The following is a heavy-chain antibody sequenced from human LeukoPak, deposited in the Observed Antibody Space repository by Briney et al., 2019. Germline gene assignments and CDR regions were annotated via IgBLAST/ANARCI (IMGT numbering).Heavy chain of an antibody. J-gene: IGHJ4*02. D-gene: IGHD3-10*01. V-gene: IGHV4-34*01. CDR3: AKGYGSGSYLPIDH. CDR1: GGSFSGYY. Sequence: PSETLSLTCAVYGGSFSGYYWSWIRQTPGKELEWIGEINHSGSTNYNPSLKSRVTISVDTSKNQFSLKLSSVTAADTAVYYCAKGYGSGSYLPIDHWGPGFLVSVSS. CDR2: INHSGST.